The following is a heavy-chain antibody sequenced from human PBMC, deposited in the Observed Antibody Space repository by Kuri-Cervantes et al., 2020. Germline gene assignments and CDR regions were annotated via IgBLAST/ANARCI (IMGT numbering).Heavy chain of an antibody. CDR2: ISAYNGNT. CDR3: ARAYDYGDYVGAFDI. Sequence: ASVKVSCKASGYTFTSYGICWVRQAPGQGLEWMGWISAYNGNTNYAQKLQGRVTMTTDTSTSTAYMELRSLRSDDTAVYYCARAYDYGDYVGAFDIWGQGTMVTVSS. D-gene: IGHD4-17*01. V-gene: IGHV1-18*01. J-gene: IGHJ3*02. CDR1: GYTFTSYG.